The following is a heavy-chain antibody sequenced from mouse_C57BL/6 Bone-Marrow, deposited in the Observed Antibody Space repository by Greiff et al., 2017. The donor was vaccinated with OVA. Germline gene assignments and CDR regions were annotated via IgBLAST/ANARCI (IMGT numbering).Heavy chain of an antibody. D-gene: IGHD1-1*01. Sequence: QVQLQQPGAELVMPGASVKLSCKASGYTFTSYWMHWVKQRPGQGLEWIGEIDPSDSYTNYNQKFKGKSTLTVDKSSSTAYMQLSSLTSEDSAVYDCTLITTVDAMDYWGQGTSVTVSS. V-gene: IGHV1-69*01. CDR1: GYTFTSYW. CDR3: TLITTVDAMDY. J-gene: IGHJ4*01. CDR2: IDPSDSYT.